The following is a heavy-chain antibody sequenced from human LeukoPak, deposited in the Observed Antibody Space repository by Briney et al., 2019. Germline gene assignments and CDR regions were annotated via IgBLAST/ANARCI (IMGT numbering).Heavy chain of an antibody. CDR3: ARVLGVSAYGDDAFEI. V-gene: IGHV1-46*04. CDR2: VTLRGGGT. Sequence: SVKVSCKASGYNFTNYYMHWVRHAPGQGLEWVGIVTLRGGGTRSAQQLQGRVIMTRDTSTSEVYMELSSLRSEDTAMYYCARVLGVSAYGDDAFEIWGQGTMVTVSS. D-gene: IGHD3-10*01. CDR1: GYNFTNYY. J-gene: IGHJ3*02.